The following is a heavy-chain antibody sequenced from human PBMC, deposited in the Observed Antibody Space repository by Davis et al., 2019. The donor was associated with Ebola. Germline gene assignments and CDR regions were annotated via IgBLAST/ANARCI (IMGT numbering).Heavy chain of an antibody. CDR3: ARDGESVATITGWGHFDY. V-gene: IGHV3-7*03. D-gene: IGHD5-12*01. CDR2: IKQDGSEK. J-gene: IGHJ4*02. CDR1: GFTFSSYS. Sequence: GGSLRLSCAASGFTFSSYSMNWVRQAPGKGLEWVANIKQDGSEKYYVDSVKGRFTISRDNAKNSLYLQMNSLRAEDTAVYYCARDGESVATITGWGHFDYWGQGTLVTVSS.